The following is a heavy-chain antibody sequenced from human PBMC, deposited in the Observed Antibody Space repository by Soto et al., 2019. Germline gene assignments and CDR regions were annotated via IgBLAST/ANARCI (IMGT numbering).Heavy chain of an antibody. Sequence: SETLSLTCAVYGGSFSGYYWSWIRQPPGKGLEWIGEINHSGSTNYNPSLKSRVTISVDTSKNQFSLKLSSVTAADAAVYYCARGKPVVVVPAAIHALGAFDIWGQGTMVTVSS. J-gene: IGHJ3*02. D-gene: IGHD2-2*02. CDR2: INHSGST. CDR3: ARGKPVVVVPAAIHALGAFDI. CDR1: GGSFSGYY. V-gene: IGHV4-34*01.